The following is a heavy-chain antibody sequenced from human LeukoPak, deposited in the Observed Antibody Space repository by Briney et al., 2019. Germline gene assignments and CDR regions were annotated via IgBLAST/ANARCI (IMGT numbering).Heavy chain of an antibody. D-gene: IGHD3-10*01. CDR2: IDPNSGGT. J-gene: IGHJ3*02. Sequence: AASVKVSCKASGYTFTGYYMHWVRQAPGQGLEWTGWIDPNSGGTNYAQKFQGRVTMTRDTSISTAYMELSRLRSDDTAVYYCARDSESWFGENDAFDIWGQGTMVTVSS. CDR3: ARDSESWFGENDAFDI. CDR1: GYTFTGYY. V-gene: IGHV1-2*02.